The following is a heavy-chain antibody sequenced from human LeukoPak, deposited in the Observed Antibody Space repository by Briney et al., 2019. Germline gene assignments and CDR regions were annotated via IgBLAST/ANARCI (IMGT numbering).Heavy chain of an antibody. Sequence: GGSLRLSCAASGFTFSSFGMHWVRQTPGKGLEWVAVIWYDGGNQYYADSVKGRFTISRDNSKNTMYLQMNSLRAEDTAVYYCARGSYYYGLGSDYHWFDYWGQGTLVTVSS. J-gene: IGHJ4*02. D-gene: IGHD3-10*01. CDR2: IWYDGGNQ. CDR3: ARGSYYYGLGSDYHWFDY. CDR1: GFTFSSFG. V-gene: IGHV3-33*01.